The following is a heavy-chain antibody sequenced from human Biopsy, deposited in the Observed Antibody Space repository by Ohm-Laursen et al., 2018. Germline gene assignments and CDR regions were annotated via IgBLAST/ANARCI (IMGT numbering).Heavy chain of an antibody. Sequence: SLRLSCAASGFTFSSYGMHWVRQAPGKGLVWVAVIWYDGSRQYYADSVKGRFTISRDNSKNTLYLQMNSLRAEDTAVYYCARDGAAGYGLDVWGQGTTVTVSS. J-gene: IGHJ6*02. CDR2: IWYDGSRQ. V-gene: IGHV3-33*01. CDR3: ARDGAAGYGLDV. CDR1: GFTFSSYG. D-gene: IGHD6-25*01.